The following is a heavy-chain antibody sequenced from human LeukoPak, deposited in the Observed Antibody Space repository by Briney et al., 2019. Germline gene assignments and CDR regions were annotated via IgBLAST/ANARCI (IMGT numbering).Heavy chain of an antibody. CDR3: AKDPQPTLKLRYFDWLPQGP. Sequence: PGGSLRLSCAASGFTFSSYGMHWVRQAPGKGLEWVAVISYDGSNKYYADSVKGRFTISRDNSKNTLYLQMNSLRAEDTAVYYCAKDPQPTLKLRYFDWLPQGPWGQGTLVTVSS. D-gene: IGHD3-9*01. CDR1: GFTFSSYG. J-gene: IGHJ5*02. V-gene: IGHV3-30*18. CDR2: ISYDGSNK.